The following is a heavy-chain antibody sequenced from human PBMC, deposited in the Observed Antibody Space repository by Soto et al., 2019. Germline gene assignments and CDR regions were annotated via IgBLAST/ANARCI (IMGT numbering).Heavy chain of an antibody. J-gene: IGHJ4*02. D-gene: IGHD2-2*02. CDR1: GFTFSNYA. CDR3: AKGASTSCYSSIDS. CDR2: ISGSGVST. Sequence: EVQVLESGGGLVQPGGSLRLSCAASGFTFSNYAMSWVRQALGKGLEWVSVISGSGVSTYYADSIKGRFTISRDNSKNTLYLQMNSLGAEDTAVYYCAKGASTSCYSSIDSWGQGTLVTVSS. V-gene: IGHV3-23*01.